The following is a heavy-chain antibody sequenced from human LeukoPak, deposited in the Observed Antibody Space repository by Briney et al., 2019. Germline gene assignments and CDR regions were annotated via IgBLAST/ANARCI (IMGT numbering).Heavy chain of an antibody. J-gene: IGHJ4*02. CDR2: INPNGGVT. Sequence: ASVKVSCKASGYTFTGYYMHWVRQAPGQGLERMGWINPNGGVTNYAQKFQGRVTLTRDTSIRTAYMELSSLRSDDTAVYYCARTTTVTTPGGDYWGQGTLVTVSS. V-gene: IGHV1-2*02. CDR1: GYTFTGYY. CDR3: ARTTTVTTPGGDY. D-gene: IGHD4-17*01.